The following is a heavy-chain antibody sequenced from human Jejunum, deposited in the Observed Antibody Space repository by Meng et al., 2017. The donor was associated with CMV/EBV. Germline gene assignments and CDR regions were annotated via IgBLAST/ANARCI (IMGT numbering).Heavy chain of an antibody. V-gene: IGHV4-59*01. D-gene: IGHD4-11*01. CDR3: ARGGASSKYFDS. CDR1: GGSISTDY. CDR2: AHNSGTT. Sequence: VSGGSISTDYWSWSRQPPGKGLEWIGWAHNSGTTNYNPSLKSRVAVSVDTSKNHFSLTLASVTAADTGMYYCARGGASSKYFDSWGQGTLVTVS. J-gene: IGHJ4*02.